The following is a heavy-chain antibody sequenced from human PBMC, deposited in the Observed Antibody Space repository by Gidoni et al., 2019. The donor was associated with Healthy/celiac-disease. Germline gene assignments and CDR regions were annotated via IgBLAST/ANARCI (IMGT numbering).Heavy chain of an antibody. CDR2: IYSGGST. V-gene: IGHV3-53*04. J-gene: IGHJ4*02. CDR1: GFTVRSNY. CDR3: AGGIAAAGLDY. Sequence: VSLVESGGGLVQPGVSLSLSCAAFGFTVRSNYMSWVRQAPGKGLEWVSVIYSGGSTYYADSVKGRLTISRHNSKNTLYLQMNSLRAEDTAVYYCAGGIAAAGLDYWGQGTLVTVSS. D-gene: IGHD6-13*01.